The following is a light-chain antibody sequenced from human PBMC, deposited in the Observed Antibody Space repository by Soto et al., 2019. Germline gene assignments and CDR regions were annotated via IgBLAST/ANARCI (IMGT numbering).Light chain of an antibody. CDR1: ESVRSN. Sequence: EIVMTQSPDTLSVSPGERATLSCRASESVRSNLAWYQQKPGQAPRLLIYGVSTRATGIPARFSGSGSETEFTLTISNLQSEDFVFYYCQQYVNWPPWTFGQGTKVQIK. CDR3: QQYVNWPPWT. V-gene: IGKV3-15*01. J-gene: IGKJ1*01. CDR2: GVS.